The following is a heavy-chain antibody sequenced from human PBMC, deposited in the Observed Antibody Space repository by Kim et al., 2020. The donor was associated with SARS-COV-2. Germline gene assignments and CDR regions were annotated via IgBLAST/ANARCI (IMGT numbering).Heavy chain of an antibody. CDR1: GGSFSGYY. CDR3: ARDRGGYCSSTSCLTTRYYYYYYGMDV. V-gene: IGHV4-34*01. D-gene: IGHD2-2*01. CDR2: IYHSGST. Sequence: ETLSLTCAVYGGSFSGYYWSWIRQPPGKGLEWIGEIYHSGSTNYNPSLKSRVTISVDTSKNQFSLKLSSVTAADTAVYYCARDRGGYCSSTSCLTTRYYYYYYGMDVWGQGTTVTVSS. J-gene: IGHJ6*02.